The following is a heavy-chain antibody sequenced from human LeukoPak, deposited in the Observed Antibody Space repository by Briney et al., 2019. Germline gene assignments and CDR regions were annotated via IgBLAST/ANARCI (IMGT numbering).Heavy chain of an antibody. V-gene: IGHV4-34*01. CDR2: INHSGST. CDR1: GGSFSGYY. Sequence: SETLSLTCAVYGGSFSGYYWSWIRQPPGKGLEWIGEINHSGSTNYNPSLKSRFTISVDTSKNQFSLKLSSVTAADTAVYYCARDSEFLGGERNAFDIWGQGTMVTVSS. J-gene: IGHJ3*02. D-gene: IGHD3-16*01. CDR3: ARDSEFLGGERNAFDI.